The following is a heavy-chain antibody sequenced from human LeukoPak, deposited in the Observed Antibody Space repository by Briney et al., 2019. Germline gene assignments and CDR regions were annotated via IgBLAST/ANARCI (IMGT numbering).Heavy chain of an antibody. J-gene: IGHJ4*02. CDR1: GGTFSSYA. CDR3: AKASEPTDYYDSSGYYYGDPHDY. V-gene: IGHV1-69*04. D-gene: IGHD3-22*01. CDR2: IIPIFGIA. Sequence: SVKVSCKASGGTFSSYAISWVRQAPGQGLEWMGRIIPIFGIANYAQKFQGRVTITADKSTSTAYMELSSLRSEDTAVCYCAKASEPTDYYDSSGYYYGDPHDYWGQGTLVTVSS.